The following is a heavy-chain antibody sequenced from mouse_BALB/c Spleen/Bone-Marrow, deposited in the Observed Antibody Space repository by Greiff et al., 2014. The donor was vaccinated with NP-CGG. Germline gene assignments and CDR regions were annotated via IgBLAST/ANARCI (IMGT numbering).Heavy chain of an antibody. Sequence: VQLVESGAGLVRPGSSVKISCKASGYAFSAYWMNWVKQRPGQGLEWIGQIYPGDGDTNYNGKFKGKATLTADKSSSTAYMQLSSLTSEDSAVYFCTRSTATFDYWGQGTTLTVSS. V-gene: IGHV1-80*01. CDR2: IYPGDGDT. CDR1: GYAFSAYW. CDR3: TRSTATFDY. J-gene: IGHJ2*01. D-gene: IGHD1-2*01.